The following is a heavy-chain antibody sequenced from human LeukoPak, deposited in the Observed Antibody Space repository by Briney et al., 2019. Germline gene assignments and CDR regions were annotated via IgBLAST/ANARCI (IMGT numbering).Heavy chain of an antibody. J-gene: IGHJ4*02. CDR2: IYYRGTT. V-gene: IGHV4-59*08. CDR1: GGSISSYY. CDR3: ARHASQGLNKPLDY. D-gene: IGHD6-19*01. Sequence: SETLSLTCTVSGGSISSYYWSWIRQPPGKGLEWIGYIYYRGTTNCNPSLKSRVTISVDTSKNQFSLKLSSVTAADTAVYYCARHASQGLNKPLDYWGQGTLSPSPQ.